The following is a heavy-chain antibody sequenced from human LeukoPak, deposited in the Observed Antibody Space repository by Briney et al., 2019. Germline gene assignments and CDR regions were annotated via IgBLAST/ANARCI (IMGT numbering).Heavy chain of an antibody. CDR1: GFTFSSYS. J-gene: IGHJ4*02. CDR3: ARGEVELGGVIDY. CDR2: ISSSSSYI. D-gene: IGHD2-8*02. Sequence: GGSLRLSCAASGFTFSSYSMNWVRQAPGKGLEWVSSISSSSSYIYYADSVKGRFTISRDNAKNSLYLQMNSLRAEDTAVYYCARGEVELGGVIDYLGQGTLVTVSS. V-gene: IGHV3-21*01.